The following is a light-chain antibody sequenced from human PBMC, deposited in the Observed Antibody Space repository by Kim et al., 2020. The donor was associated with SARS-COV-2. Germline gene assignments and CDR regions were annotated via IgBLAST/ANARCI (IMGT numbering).Light chain of an antibody. J-gene: IGLJ2*01. Sequence: QAVVTQELSLTVSPGGTVTLTCASNTGAVTSDHYPNWFHQKPGQAPRALIYSTRKNQSWTPARFSGSLLGGKAVLTLSNVQPEDEADYYCMLFYSGVVVFGGGTQLTVL. CDR1: TGAVTSDHY. V-gene: IGLV7-43*01. CDR3: MLFYSGVVV. CDR2: STR.